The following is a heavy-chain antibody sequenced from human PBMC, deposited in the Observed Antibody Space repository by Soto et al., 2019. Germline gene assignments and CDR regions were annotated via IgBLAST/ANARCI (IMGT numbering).Heavy chain of an antibody. J-gene: IGHJ2*01. D-gene: IGHD1-1*01. CDR3: ARESYNESHVGYFDL. CDR1: RGSISSSNW. CDR2: MYHTGIN. V-gene: IGHV4-4*02. Sequence: QVQLQESGPGLVKPSGTLSLTCAVSRGSISSSNWWSWVRQSPGKGLEWIGAMYHTGINNYSPSLKSRVTMSVDKSKNQFALKLSSVTAADTAVYYCARESYNESHVGYFDLWGRGTLVSVSS.